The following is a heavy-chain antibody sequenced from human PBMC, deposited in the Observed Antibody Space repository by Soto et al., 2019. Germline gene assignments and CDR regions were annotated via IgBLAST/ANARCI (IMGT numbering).Heavy chain of an antibody. Sequence: GGSLRLSCAASGFTFSSYAMSWVRQAPGKGLEWVSGISGSGGRTYYAGSVKGRFTISRDNSKNTLYLQMNSLRAEDTAVYYCAKDVCGSECYYRMDVWGQGTTVTVSS. CDR2: ISGSGGRT. V-gene: IGHV3-23*01. D-gene: IGHD3-16*01. CDR3: AKDVCGSECYYRMDV. J-gene: IGHJ6*02. CDR1: GFTFSSYA.